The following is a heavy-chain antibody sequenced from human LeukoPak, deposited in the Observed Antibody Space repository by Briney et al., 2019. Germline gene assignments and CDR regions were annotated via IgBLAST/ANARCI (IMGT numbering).Heavy chain of an antibody. Sequence: SGTLSLTCAVSGGSISSSNWWSWVRQPPGKGLEWIGEIHHSGSTNYNPSLKSRVTISVDKSKNQFSLKLSSVTAADTAVYYCARDAQYDILTGYYAFDYWGQGTLVTVSS. V-gene: IGHV4-4*02. J-gene: IGHJ4*02. CDR3: ARDAQYDILTGYYAFDY. CDR2: IHHSGST. CDR1: GGSISSSNW. D-gene: IGHD3-9*01.